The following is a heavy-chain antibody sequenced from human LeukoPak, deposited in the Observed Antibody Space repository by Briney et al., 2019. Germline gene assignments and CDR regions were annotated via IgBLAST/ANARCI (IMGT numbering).Heavy chain of an antibody. D-gene: IGHD3-3*01. V-gene: IGHV4-34*01. CDR3: ARAGRFGVLGRAKWIDP. CDR1: GGSFSGEY. Sequence: SETLSLTCAVYGGSFSGEYCSWIRQPPGKGLEWIGEINHSGSTNYNPSLKSRVTISVDTSKNQFSLKLSSVTAADTAVYYCARAGRFGVLGRAKWIDPWGQGTLVTVSS. J-gene: IGHJ5*02. CDR2: INHSGST.